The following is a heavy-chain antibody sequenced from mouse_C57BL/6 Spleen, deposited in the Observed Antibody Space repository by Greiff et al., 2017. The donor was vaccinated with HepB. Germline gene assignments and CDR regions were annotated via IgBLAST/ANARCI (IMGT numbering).Heavy chain of an antibody. CDR1: GYTFTSYW. J-gene: IGHJ1*03. CDR3: VKGYYGSSYEWYFDV. V-gene: IGHV1-52*01. CDR2: IDPSDSET. Sequence: QVQLQQPGAELVRPGSSVKLSCKASGYTFTSYWMHWVKQRPIQGLEWIGNIDPSDSETHYNQKFKDKATLTVDKSSSTAYMQLSSLTSEDSAVYYCVKGYYGSSYEWYFDVWGTGTTVTVSS. D-gene: IGHD1-1*01.